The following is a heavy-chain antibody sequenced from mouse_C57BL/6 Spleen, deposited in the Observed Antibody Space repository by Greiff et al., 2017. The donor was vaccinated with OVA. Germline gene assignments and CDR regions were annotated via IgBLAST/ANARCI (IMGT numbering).Heavy chain of an antibody. CDR2: ISSGGSYT. J-gene: IGHJ1*03. CDR1: GFTFSSYG. Sequence: DVKLVESGGDLVKPGGSLKLSCAASGFTFSSYGMSWVRQTPDKRLEWVATISSGGSYTYYPDSVKGRFTISRDNAKNTLYLQMSSLKSEDTAMYYCARNWDWYFDVWGTGTTVTVSS. D-gene: IGHD4-1*01. CDR3: ARNWDWYFDV. V-gene: IGHV5-6*02.